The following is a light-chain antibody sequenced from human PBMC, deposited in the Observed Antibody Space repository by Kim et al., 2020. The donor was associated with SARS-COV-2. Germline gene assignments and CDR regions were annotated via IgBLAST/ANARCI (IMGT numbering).Light chain of an antibody. J-gene: IGKJ1*01. CDR2: GAS. CDR3: QQTYSIPT. CDR1: QTVGSH. Sequence: DIQMTQSPLSLSASVGDTVTITCRASQTVGSHLNWFQHKPGKVPKLLIFGASNLQRGAPSRFSASGSGTDFTLTISSLLPEDFVTYYCQQTYSIPTFGPGTKVDIK. V-gene: IGKV1-39*01.